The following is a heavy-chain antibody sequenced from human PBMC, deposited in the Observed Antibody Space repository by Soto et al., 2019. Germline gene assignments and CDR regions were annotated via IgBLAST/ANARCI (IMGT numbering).Heavy chain of an antibody. CDR1: GGSISSGGYY. CDR2: INYSGST. V-gene: IGHV4-31*03. J-gene: IGHJ4*02. Sequence: PSETLSLTCTVSGGSISSGGYYWSWIRQHPGKGLEWIGDINYSGSTNYNPSLKSRVTISVDTSKNQFSLKLSSVTAEDTAVYYCARTYGDSVHFDYWGQGTLVTVSS. CDR3: ARTYGDSVHFDY. D-gene: IGHD4-17*01.